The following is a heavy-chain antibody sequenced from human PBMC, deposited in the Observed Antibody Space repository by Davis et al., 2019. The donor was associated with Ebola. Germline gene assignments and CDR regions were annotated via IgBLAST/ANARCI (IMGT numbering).Heavy chain of an antibody. CDR3: AKDMRSAVPGTPDY. CDR1: GFTFSSYA. CDR2: ISGSGART. J-gene: IGHJ4*02. D-gene: IGHD6-19*01. Sequence: GESLKISCVASGFTFSSYAMSWVRQAPGKGLEWVSGISGSGARTFYANSVKGRFSISRDNYKDTLYLEINSLRAEDTAVYHWAKDMRSAVPGTPDYWGPGTRVTVSS. V-gene: IGHV3-23*01.